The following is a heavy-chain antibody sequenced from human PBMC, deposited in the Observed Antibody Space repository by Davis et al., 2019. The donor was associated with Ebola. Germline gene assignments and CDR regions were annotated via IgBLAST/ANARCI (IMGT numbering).Heavy chain of an antibody. D-gene: IGHD3-3*01. CDR1: GFTFSSYW. Sequence: GESLKISCAASGFTFSSYWMSWVRQAPGKGLEWVANIKQDGSEKYYVDSVKGRFTISRDNSKNTLYLQMNSLRAEDTAVYYCAKGSVTIFGVAPDYYGMDVWGKGTTVTVSS. V-gene: IGHV3-7*01. CDR2: IKQDGSEK. J-gene: IGHJ6*04. CDR3: AKGSVTIFGVAPDYYGMDV.